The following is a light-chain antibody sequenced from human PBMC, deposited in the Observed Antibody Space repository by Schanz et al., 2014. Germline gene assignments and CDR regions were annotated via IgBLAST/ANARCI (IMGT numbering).Light chain of an antibody. CDR3: QSYDSSLSGSEV. V-gene: IGLV2-8*01. Sequence: QSALTQPPSASGSLGQSVTISCTGTSSDVGGYNYVSWYQQHPGKAPKLMIYEVTKRPSGVPDRFSGSKSGNTASLTVSGLQAEDEADYYCQSYDSSLSGSEVFGGGTKLTVL. CDR2: EVT. J-gene: IGLJ3*02. CDR1: SSDVGGYNY.